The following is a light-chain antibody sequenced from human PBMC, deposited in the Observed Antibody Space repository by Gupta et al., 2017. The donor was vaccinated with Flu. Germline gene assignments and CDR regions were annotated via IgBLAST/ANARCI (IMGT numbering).Light chain of an antibody. CDR2: EAS. Sequence: DIQMTQSPPTLSASVGDRVTITCRASQSISSWLAWYQQKPGKVPKLLIYEASKLERGVPSRFSGSGSGTQFTLTISCLQPDDFATYYCQQYNSYSGYSFGQGTKVDIK. J-gene: IGKJ2*03. CDR1: QSISSW. CDR3: QQYNSYSGYS. V-gene: IGKV1-5*03.